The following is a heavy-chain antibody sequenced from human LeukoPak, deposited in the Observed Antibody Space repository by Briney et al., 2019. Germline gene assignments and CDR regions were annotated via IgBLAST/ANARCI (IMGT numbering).Heavy chain of an antibody. D-gene: IGHD2-15*01. V-gene: IGHV5-51*01. CDR3: ARLSGRVVCSAGSCYIDS. CDR1: GYNFTNFW. J-gene: IGHJ4*02. Sequence: PGESLKISCKGSGYNFTNFWIGWVRQMPGKGLEWMGIIYPGDSDTRYSPSFQGQVTISADKSVNTAYLQWSSLKASDTAMYYCARLSGRVVCSAGSCYIDSWGQGTLVTVSS. CDR2: IYPGDSDT.